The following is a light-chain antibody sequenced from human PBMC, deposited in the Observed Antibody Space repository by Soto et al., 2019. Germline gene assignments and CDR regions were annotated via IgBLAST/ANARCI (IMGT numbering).Light chain of an antibody. V-gene: IGKV3-20*01. J-gene: IGKJ4*01. CDR2: VAS. CDR1: QSVNNNY. Sequence: EIVLTQSPGTLSLSPGERATLSCRASQSVNNNYLAWYQQKPGQAPRLLIYVASSRATGIPDRFSGSGSGTDFTLTISRMEPEDFAVYYCQQYCNSPVTCGGGTKVEIK. CDR3: QQYCNSPVT.